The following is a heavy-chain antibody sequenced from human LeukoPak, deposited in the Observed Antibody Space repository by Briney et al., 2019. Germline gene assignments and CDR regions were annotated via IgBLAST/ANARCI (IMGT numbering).Heavy chain of an antibody. J-gene: IGHJ5*02. Sequence: SVTDSCKASGGTFSIYAISWVRQAPGQGREWMGGIIPIFGTANYAQKFQGRVTITADKSTSTAYMELSSLRSEDTAVYYCARMSAYCSGDSCYGNNWFDPWGQGTLVTVSS. CDR1: GGTFSIYA. CDR3: ARMSAYCSGDSCYGNNWFDP. CDR2: IIPIFGTA. V-gene: IGHV1-69*06. D-gene: IGHD2-15*01.